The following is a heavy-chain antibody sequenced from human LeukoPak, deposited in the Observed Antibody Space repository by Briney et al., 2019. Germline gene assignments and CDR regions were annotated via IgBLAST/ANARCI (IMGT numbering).Heavy chain of an antibody. Sequence: PGRSLRLSCAASGFTFSSYGMHWVRQAPGKGLEWVAVIWNDGSKKFYADSVKGRFTISRDNSKNTLSLQMNSLRAEDTAVYYCARDMGRAAAGTANDYWGQGNLVTVSS. J-gene: IGHJ4*02. V-gene: IGHV3-33*01. CDR3: ARDMGRAAAGTANDY. CDR1: GFTFSSYG. CDR2: IWNDGSKK. D-gene: IGHD6-13*01.